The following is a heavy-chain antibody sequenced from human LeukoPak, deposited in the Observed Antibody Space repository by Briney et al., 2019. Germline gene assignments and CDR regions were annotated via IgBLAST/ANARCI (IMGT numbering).Heavy chain of an antibody. V-gene: IGHV4-34*01. CDR3: AREGAGIGG. J-gene: IGHJ4*02. Sequence: TSETLSLTCAVYGGSFSGYYWSWIRQPPGKGLEWIGEINHSGSTNYNPSLKSRVTISVDTSKNQFSLKLSSVTAADTAVYYCAREGAGIGGWGQGTLVTVSS. CDR2: INHSGST. D-gene: IGHD1-1*01. CDR1: GGSFSGYY.